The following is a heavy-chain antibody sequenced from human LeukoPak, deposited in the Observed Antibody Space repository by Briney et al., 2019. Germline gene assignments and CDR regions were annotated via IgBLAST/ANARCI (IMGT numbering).Heavy chain of an antibody. Sequence: GGSLRLSCAASGFTFSRNAMSWVRQAPGKGLEWVSAISGSGGSTYYADSVKGRFTISRDNSKNTLYLQIYSLRAEDTAVYYCAKTQGDVYSSGTSHAFDIWGQGTMVTVSS. J-gene: IGHJ3*02. CDR3: AKTQGDVYSSGTSHAFDI. CDR2: ISGSGGST. D-gene: IGHD3-10*01. CDR1: GFTFSRNA. V-gene: IGHV3-23*01.